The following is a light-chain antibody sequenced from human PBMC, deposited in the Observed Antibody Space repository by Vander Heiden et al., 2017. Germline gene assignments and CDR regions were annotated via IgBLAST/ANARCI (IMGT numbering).Light chain of an antibody. CDR2: AAS. CDR3: QQSYITPFT. J-gene: IGKJ3*01. V-gene: IGKV1-39*01. Sequence: DIQMTQSPSSLSASVGDRVTITCRASQSISTYLNWYQQKPGRAPKLLVYAASNLQSGVPSRFSGSGSGTDFTLIITSLQPEDFATYFCQQSYITPFTFGPGAKV. CDR1: QSISTY.